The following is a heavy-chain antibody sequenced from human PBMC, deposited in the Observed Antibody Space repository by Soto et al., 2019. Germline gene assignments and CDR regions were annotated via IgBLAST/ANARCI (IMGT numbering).Heavy chain of an antibody. CDR2: INSDGSST. J-gene: IGHJ6*02. D-gene: IGHD1-1*01. Sequence: GGSLRLSCAASGFTFSSYWRHWVRQAPGKGLVWVSRINSDGSSTSYADSVKGRFTISRDNAKNTLYLQMNSLRAEDTAVYYCARDLLKLAPFYYYYYYGMDVWGQGTTVTVSS. V-gene: IGHV3-74*01. CDR1: GFTFSSYW. CDR3: ARDLLKLAPFYYYYYYGMDV.